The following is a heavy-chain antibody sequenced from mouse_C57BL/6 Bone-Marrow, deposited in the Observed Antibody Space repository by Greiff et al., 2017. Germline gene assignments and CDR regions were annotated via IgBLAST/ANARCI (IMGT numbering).Heavy chain of an antibody. CDR2: INPNNGGT. CDR3: AAKPILLRYYFDY. CDR1: GYTFTDYY. D-gene: IGHD1-1*01. J-gene: IGHJ2*01. Sequence: VQLKQSGPELVKPGASVKISCKASGYTFTDYYMNWVKQSHGKSLEWIGDINPNNGGTSYNQKFKGKATLTVDKSSSTAYMELRSLTSEDSAVYYCAAKPILLRYYFDYWGQGTTLTVSS. V-gene: IGHV1-26*01.